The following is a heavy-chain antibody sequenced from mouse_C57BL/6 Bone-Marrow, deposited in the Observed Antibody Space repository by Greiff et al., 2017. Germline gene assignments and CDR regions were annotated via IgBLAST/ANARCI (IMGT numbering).Heavy chain of an antibody. CDR1: GYTFTSYW. J-gene: IGHJ1*03. CDR2: IDPSDGYT. Sequence: QVQLQQPGAELVMPGASVKLSCKASGYTFTSYWMHWVKQRPGQGLEWIGEIDPSDGYTNYNQKFKGKSTLTVDKSSSTAYMRLSSLTSEDSAVYYCARAKVTVVARDFDVWGTGTTVTVSS. D-gene: IGHD1-1*01. CDR3: ARAKVTVVARDFDV. V-gene: IGHV1-69*01.